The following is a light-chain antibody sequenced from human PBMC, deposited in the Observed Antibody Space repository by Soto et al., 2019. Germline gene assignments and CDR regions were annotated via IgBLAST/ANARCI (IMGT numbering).Light chain of an antibody. CDR1: QSLVYSDGNTY. V-gene: IGKV2-30*01. CDR2: KVS. J-gene: IGKJ2*01. Sequence: DVVMTQSPLSLPVTLGQPASISCRSSQSLVYSDGNTYLNWFQQRPGQSPRRLIYKVSNRDSGVPDRLSGSGSGTDFTLKISRMEAEDVGVYYCMQGTHWPPSTFGQGTKMEIK. CDR3: MQGTHWPPST.